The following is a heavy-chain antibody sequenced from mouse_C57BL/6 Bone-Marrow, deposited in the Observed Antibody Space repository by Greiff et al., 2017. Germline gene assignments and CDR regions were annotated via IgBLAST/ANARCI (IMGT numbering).Heavy chain of an antibody. Sequence: QVQLQQPGAELVRPGTSVKLSCKASGYTFTSYWMHWVKQRPGQGLEWIGVIDPSDSYTNYNQKFKGKATLTVDTSSSPAYMQLSSLTSEDSAVYYCAREGGDSPWFAYWGQGTLVTVSA. J-gene: IGHJ3*01. CDR1: GYTFTSYW. V-gene: IGHV1-59*01. CDR2: IDPSDSYT. CDR3: AREGGDSPWFAY.